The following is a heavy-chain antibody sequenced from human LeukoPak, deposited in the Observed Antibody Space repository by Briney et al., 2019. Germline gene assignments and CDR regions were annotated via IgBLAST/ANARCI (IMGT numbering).Heavy chain of an antibody. CDR2: ISDDGRNK. V-gene: IGHV3-30*18. Sequence: GGSLGLSRAASGFSFISYGMHWVRQAPGKGLEWVGVISDDGRNKKYADSVKGRFTISRDNSKDTLYLQMNSLRDEDTAVYYCAKRPSDYGDYVTYFDYWGQGTLVTVSS. CDR3: AKRPSDYGDYVTYFDY. J-gene: IGHJ4*02. D-gene: IGHD4-17*01. CDR1: GFSFISYG.